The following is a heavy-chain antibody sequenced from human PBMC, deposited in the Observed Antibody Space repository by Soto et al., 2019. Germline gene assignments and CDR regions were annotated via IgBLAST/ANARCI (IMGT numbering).Heavy chain of an antibody. Sequence: QVQLVESGGGVVQPGRSLRLSCAASGFPFSSYGMHWVRQVPGKGLEWAAVISDDGSKEWYADSVKGRFTISRDNSKNTLSLCMLSLRAEDMAAYDCGKDSYGGSRREGADSWGPGTVVQVSS. V-gene: IGHV3-30*18. D-gene: IGHD3-16*01. CDR2: ISDDGSKE. CDR1: GFPFSSYG. J-gene: IGHJ4*02. CDR3: GKDSYGGSRREGADS.